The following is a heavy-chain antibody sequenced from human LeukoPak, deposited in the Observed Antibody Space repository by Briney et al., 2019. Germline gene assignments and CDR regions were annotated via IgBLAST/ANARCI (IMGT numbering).Heavy chain of an antibody. V-gene: IGHV3-7*01. CDR3: VRWATSLDF. CDR2: INHNGSEK. J-gene: IGHJ4*02. CDR1: GFTLSDYW. Sequence: GGSLRLSCAASGFTLSDYWMSWVRQAPGKGLEWVANINHNGSEKYCGDSVTGRFTISRDNAKNSLYLQMNNLRAEDSAVYYCVRWATSLDFWGQGTLVTVSS.